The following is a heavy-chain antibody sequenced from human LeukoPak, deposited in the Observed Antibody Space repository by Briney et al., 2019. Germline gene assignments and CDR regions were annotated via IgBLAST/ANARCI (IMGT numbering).Heavy chain of an antibody. D-gene: IGHD3-22*01. J-gene: IGHJ4*02. CDR2: IYYSGST. CDR3: ARSHLDSSGYYYFDY. Sequence: SETLSLTCTVSGGSISSSSYYWGWIRQPPGKGLEWIGSIYYSGSTYYNPSLKSRVTISVDTSQNQFSLKLSSVTAADTAVYYCARSHLDSSGYYYFDYWGQGTLVTVSS. V-gene: IGHV4-39*07. CDR1: GGSISSSSYY.